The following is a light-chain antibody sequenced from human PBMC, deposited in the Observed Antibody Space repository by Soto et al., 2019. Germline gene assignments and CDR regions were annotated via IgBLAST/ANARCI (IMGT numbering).Light chain of an antibody. CDR1: QSVSSY. J-gene: IGKJ4*01. CDR3: QQRSNWPLT. Sequence: EIALTQSQATLSLSPGERATLSCRASQSVSSYLAWYQQKPGQAPRLLIYDASNRATGIPARFSGSGSGTDFTLTISSLEPEDFAVYYCQQRSNWPLTFGGGTKVEIK. CDR2: DAS. V-gene: IGKV3-11*01.